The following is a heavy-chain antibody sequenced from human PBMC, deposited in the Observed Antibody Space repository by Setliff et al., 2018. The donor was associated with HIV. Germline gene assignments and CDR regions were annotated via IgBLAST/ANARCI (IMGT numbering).Heavy chain of an antibody. Sequence: SETLSLTCAVSGGSISSDNWWTWVRQAPGKGLEWIGEIYHSEYTNYNPSLKSRVSMSIDTSQNQFSLKLTSVTATDTAVYYCARHRYSSSINWFDPWGQGTLVTVSS. D-gene: IGHD6-13*01. CDR3: ARHRYSSSINWFDP. CDR2: IYHSEYT. CDR1: GGSISSDNW. J-gene: IGHJ5*02. V-gene: IGHV4-4*02.